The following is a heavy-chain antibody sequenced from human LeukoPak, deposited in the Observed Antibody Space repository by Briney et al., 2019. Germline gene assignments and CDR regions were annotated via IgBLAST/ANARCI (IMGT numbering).Heavy chain of an antibody. V-gene: IGHV4-59*01. CDR2: IYYSGST. CDR3: ARDLGDSSGYSGNWFDP. J-gene: IGHJ5*02. CDR1: GGSISSYY. Sequence: SETLSLTCTVSGGSISSYYWSWIRQPPGKGLEWIGYIYYSGSTNYNPSLMSRVTISVDTSKNQFSLKLSSVTAADTAVYYCARDLGDSSGYSGNWFDPWGQGTLVTVSS. D-gene: IGHD3-22*01.